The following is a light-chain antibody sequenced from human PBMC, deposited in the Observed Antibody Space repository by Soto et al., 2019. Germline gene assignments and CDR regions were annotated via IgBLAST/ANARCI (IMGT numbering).Light chain of an antibody. CDR2: SVS. J-gene: IGKJ1*01. CDR3: QLYSGSPWT. CDR1: QSINHKY. V-gene: IGKV3-20*01. Sequence: VLPQSPGTLSLSPGERATLSCRATQSINHKYLASFQRVPGQTSMLLIHSVSIRATGIPDRFSGSGSGTDFTLTISRLEPEDFAVYYCQLYSGSPWTFGRGTKV.